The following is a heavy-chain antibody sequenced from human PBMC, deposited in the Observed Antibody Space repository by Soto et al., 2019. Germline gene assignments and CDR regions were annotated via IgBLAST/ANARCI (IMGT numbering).Heavy chain of an antibody. V-gene: IGHV1-8*01. CDR3: ARGPQDILDH. D-gene: IGHD2-15*01. CDR1: GYTFTSYD. Sequence: QVQLVQSGAEVKKPGASVKVSCKASGYTFTSYDINWVRQATGQGLEWMGWMNPNSGNTGYAQKFHGRVTRNRNTSISTSYMELSSTRSEDTAVYYCARGPQDILDHWGQGTLVTVAS. J-gene: IGHJ4*02. CDR2: MNPNSGNT.